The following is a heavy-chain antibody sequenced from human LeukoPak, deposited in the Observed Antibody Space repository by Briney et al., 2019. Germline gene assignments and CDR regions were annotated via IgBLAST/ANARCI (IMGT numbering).Heavy chain of an antibody. V-gene: IGHV3-7*05. Sequence: GGSLRLSCVVSGFKFSSSTMSWVRQAPGKGLEWVAKMKEDGSDIDYVDSVKGRFTITRDSAKSSLSLQMDNLRAEDTAVYYCATGGASRGYFQSWGQGTLVTVSS. D-gene: IGHD3-16*01. J-gene: IGHJ1*01. CDR2: MKEDGSDI. CDR3: ATGGASRGYFQS. CDR1: GFKFSSST.